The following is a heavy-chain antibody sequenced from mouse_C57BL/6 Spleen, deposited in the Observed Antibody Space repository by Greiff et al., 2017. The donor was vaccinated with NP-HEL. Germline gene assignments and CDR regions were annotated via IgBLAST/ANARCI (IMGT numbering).Heavy chain of an antibody. J-gene: IGHJ2*01. V-gene: IGHV1-19*01. CDR1: GYTFTDYY. CDR2: INPYNGGT. CDR3: AKEGVGDSNFDY. D-gene: IGHD1-3*01. Sequence: EVQLQQSGPVLVKPGASVKMSCKASGYTFTDYYMNWVKQSHGKSLEWIGVINPYNGGTSYNQKFKGKATLTVDKSSSTAYMELNSLTSEDSAVYYCAKEGVGDSNFDYWGQGTTLTVSS.